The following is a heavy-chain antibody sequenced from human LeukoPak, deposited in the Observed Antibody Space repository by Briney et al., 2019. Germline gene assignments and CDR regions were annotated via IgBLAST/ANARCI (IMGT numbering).Heavy chain of an antibody. V-gene: IGHV1-24*01. CDR3: ARDYQYYASGSSKKAFDY. CDR1: GYTLTELS. Sequence: GASVKVSCKVSGYTLTELSMHWVRQAPGKGLEWMGGFDPEDGETIYAQKFQGRVTMTTDTSTSTAYMELGSLRSDDTAMYYCARDYQYYASGSSKKAFDYWGQGTLVTVSS. CDR2: FDPEDGET. J-gene: IGHJ4*02. D-gene: IGHD3-10*01.